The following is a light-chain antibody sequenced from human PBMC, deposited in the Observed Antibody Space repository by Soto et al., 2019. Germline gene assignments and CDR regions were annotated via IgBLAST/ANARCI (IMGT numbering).Light chain of an antibody. J-gene: IGLJ3*02. V-gene: IGLV2-23*02. CDR2: EVT. Sequence: QSALTQPASVSGSPGQSITISCTGTSNDIGGHNHVSWYQQHPGNSPKLIIYEVTERPSGVSNRFSASKSGTTASLTISGLQDEDEVDYYCCSYAGIITWVCGGGTKVTVL. CDR1: SNDIGGHNH. CDR3: CSYAGIITWV.